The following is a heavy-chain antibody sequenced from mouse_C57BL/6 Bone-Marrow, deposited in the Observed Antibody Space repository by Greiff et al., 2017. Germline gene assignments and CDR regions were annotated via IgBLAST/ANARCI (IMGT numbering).Heavy chain of an antibody. V-gene: IGHV1-63*01. Sequence: QVQLKQSGAELVRPGTSVKMSCKASGYTFTNYWIGWAKQRPGHGLEWIGDIYPGGGYTNYNEKFKGKATLTADKSSSTAYMQFSSLTSDDSAIYYCARSHDDDSPYWYFDVWGTGTTVTVSS. D-gene: IGHD2-12*01. J-gene: IGHJ1*03. CDR3: ARSHDDDSPYWYFDV. CDR1: GYTFTNYW. CDR2: IYPGGGYT.